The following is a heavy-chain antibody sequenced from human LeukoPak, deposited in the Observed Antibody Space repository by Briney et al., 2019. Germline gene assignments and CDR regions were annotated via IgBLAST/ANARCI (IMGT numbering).Heavy chain of an antibody. CDR3: ASRHSSGYYYY. D-gene: IGHD3-22*01. V-gene: IGHV6-1*01. J-gene: IGHJ4*02. CDR1: GDSVSSNSAA. CDR2: TYYKSKWSN. Sequence: SQTLSLTCAISGDSVSSNSAAWNWVRQSPSRGLEWLGRTYYKSKWSNDYGVSVKSPITINADTSKNQFPLQLNYATAADTAVYYCASRHSSGYYYYWGQGTLVTVSS.